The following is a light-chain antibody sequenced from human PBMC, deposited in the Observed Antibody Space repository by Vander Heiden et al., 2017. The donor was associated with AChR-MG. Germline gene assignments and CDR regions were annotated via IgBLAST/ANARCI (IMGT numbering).Light chain of an antibody. CDR1: QSVSSSY. CDR2: GAS. V-gene: IGKV3-20*01. CDR3: QQECSSTGT. J-gene: IGKJ1*01. Sequence: EIVLTQSPGTLSLSPGERATLSCRASQSVSSSYLAWYQQKPGQAPRLLIYGASSRATGIPDRFSGSGSGTDFTLTISRLEPEDFAVYYCQQECSSTGTFGQGTKVEIK.